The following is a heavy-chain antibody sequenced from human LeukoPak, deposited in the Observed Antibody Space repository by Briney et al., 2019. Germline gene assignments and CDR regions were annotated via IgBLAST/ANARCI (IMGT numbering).Heavy chain of an antibody. J-gene: IGHJ4*02. CDR2: ISGSGGST. CDR3: AKQPPGGSSGWYESDY. CDR1: GFTFSSYA. Sequence: GGSLRLSCAASGFTFSSYAMSWVRQAPGKGLEWVSAISGSGGSTYYTDSVKGRFTISRDNSKNTLYLQMNSLRAEGTAVYYCAKQPPGGSSGWYESDYWGQGTLVAVSS. V-gene: IGHV3-23*01. D-gene: IGHD6-19*01.